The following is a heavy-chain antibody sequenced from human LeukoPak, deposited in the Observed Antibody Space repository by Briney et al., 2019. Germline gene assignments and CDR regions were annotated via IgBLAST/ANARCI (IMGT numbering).Heavy chain of an antibody. D-gene: IGHD6-19*01. Sequence: SETLSLTCTVSGGSISSYYWSWIRQPPGKGLEWIGYIYYSGSTNYNPSLKSRVTISVDTSKNQFSPKLSSVTAADTAVYYCARRSGWRDYYYYGMDVWGQGTTVTVSS. CDR2: IYYSGST. V-gene: IGHV4-59*08. CDR1: GGSISSYY. CDR3: ARRSGWRDYYYYGMDV. J-gene: IGHJ6*02.